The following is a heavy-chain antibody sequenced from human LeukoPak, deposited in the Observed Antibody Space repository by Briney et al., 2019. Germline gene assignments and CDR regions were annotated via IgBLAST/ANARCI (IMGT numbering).Heavy chain of an antibody. V-gene: IGHV3-43*02. CDR1: GFTFDDYA. Sequence: GXSLRLSCAASGFTFDDYAMHWVRQAPGKGLEWVSLISGDGGSTYYADSVKDRFTISRDNSKNSLYLQMNSLRTEDTALYYCAKEIIPTYYYDSSGYPDAFDIWGQGTMVTVSS. D-gene: IGHD3-22*01. CDR3: AKEIIPTYYYDSSGYPDAFDI. CDR2: ISGDGGST. J-gene: IGHJ3*02.